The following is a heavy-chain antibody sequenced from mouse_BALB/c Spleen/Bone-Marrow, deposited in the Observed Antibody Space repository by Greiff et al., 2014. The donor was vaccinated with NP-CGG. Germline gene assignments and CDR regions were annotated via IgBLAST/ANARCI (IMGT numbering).Heavy chain of an antibody. V-gene: IGHV1-7*01. J-gene: IGHJ2*01. D-gene: IGHD2-1*01. CDR1: GYTFTSYW. Sequence: QVQLKDSGAELAKPGASVKMSCKASGYTFTSYWMHWVKQRPGQGLEWIGYINPSTGYTEYNQKFKDKATLTADKSSSTAYMQRSSLTSEDSAVYYCARYGNYGDYFDYWGQGTTLTVAS. CDR3: ARYGNYGDYFDY. CDR2: INPSTGYT.